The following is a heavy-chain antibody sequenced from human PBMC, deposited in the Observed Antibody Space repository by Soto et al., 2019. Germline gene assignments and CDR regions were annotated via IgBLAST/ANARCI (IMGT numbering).Heavy chain of an antibody. J-gene: IGHJ6*02. D-gene: IGHD5-12*01. CDR2: IIPIFGTA. CDR1: GGTFSSYA. CDR3: ARHGGTIVDTTGKQKYYYYGMDV. V-gene: IGHV1-69*13. Sequence: SVKVSCKASGGTFSSYAISWVRQAPGQGLEWMGGIIPIFGTANYAQKFQGRVTITADESTSTAYMELSSLRSEDTAVYYCARHGGTIVDTTGKQKYYYYGMDVWGQGTTVTVYS.